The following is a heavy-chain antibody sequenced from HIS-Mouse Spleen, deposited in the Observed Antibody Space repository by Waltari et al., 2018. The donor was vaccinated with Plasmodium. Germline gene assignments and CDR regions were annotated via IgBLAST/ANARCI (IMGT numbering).Heavy chain of an antibody. Sequence: EVQLVESGGGLVQPGGSLRLSCAASGFTFSRYWMHWVRQAPGKGLVWVSRINGDGSSTSYADAVKGRFTSSRDNAKNTLYLQMNSLRAEDTAVYYCARVGDFWSGYCNDYWGQGTLVTVSS. CDR3: ARVGDFWSGYCNDY. CDR1: GFTFSRYW. V-gene: IGHV3-74*01. J-gene: IGHJ4*02. D-gene: IGHD3-3*01. CDR2: INGDGSST.